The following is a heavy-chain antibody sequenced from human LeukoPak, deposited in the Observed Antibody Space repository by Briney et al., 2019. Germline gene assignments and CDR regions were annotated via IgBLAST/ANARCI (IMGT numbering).Heavy chain of an antibody. CDR1: GFTFSSYS. CDR2: ISSSSSYI. V-gene: IGHV3-21*01. D-gene: IGHD2-2*01. J-gene: IGHJ4*02. Sequence: GGSLRLSCAASGFTFSSYSMHWVRQAPGKGLEWVSSISSSSSYIYDADSVKGRFTISRDNAKNSMYMQMNSLRAEDTAVYYCARDPGSAVVVPAALDYFDYWGQGTLVTVSS. CDR3: ARDPGSAVVVPAALDYFDY.